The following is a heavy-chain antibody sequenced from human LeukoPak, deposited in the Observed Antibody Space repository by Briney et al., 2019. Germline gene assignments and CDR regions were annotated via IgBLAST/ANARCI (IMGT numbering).Heavy chain of an antibody. CDR2: ISAYNGNT. Sequence: ASVKVSCKASGYTFTSYGISWVRQAPGQGLEWMGWISAYNGNTNYAQKLQGRVTMTTDTSTSTAYMELRSLRSDDTAVYYCARSAKTTVTTSYVPGDYWGQGTLVTVSS. CDR1: GYTFTSYG. J-gene: IGHJ4*02. V-gene: IGHV1-18*01. D-gene: IGHD4-11*01. CDR3: ARSAKTTVTTSYVPGDY.